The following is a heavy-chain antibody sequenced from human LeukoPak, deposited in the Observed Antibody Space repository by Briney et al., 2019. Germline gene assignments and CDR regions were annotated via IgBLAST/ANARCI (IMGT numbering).Heavy chain of an antibody. CDR3: AKDPSYGDYAHFDY. CDR2: ISGSGGST. V-gene: IGHV3-23*01. CDR1: GFTFSSYS. Sequence: GGSLRLSCAASGFTFSSYSMSWVRQAPGKGLEWVAAISGSGGSTCYADSVKGRFTISRDNSKNTLYLQMNSLRAEDTAVYYCAKDPSYGDYAHFDYWGQGTLVTVTS. D-gene: IGHD4-17*01. J-gene: IGHJ4*02.